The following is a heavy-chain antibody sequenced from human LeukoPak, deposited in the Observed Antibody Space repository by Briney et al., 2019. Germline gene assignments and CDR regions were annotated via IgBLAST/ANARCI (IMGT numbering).Heavy chain of an antibody. CDR2: INPNSGGT. J-gene: IGHJ4*02. CDR3: ARGRYYYGSGSYYDY. CDR1: GYTFTGYY. V-gene: IGHV1-2*02. Sequence: GASVKVSCKASGYTFTGYYMHWVRQAPGQGLEWMGWINPNSGGTNYAQKFQGRVTMTRDTSISTAYMELSRLRSDDTAVYYCARGRYYYGSGSYYDYWGQGTLVTVSS. D-gene: IGHD3-10*01.